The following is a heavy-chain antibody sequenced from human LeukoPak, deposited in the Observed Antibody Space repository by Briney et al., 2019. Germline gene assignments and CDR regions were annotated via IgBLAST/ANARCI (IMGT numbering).Heavy chain of an antibody. D-gene: IGHD1-26*01. Sequence: GASVKVSCKASGYTFTSYGISWVRQAPGQGPEWMGWINPNNGATKYAQKFQGRVTMTRDTSISTAYMQLSGLKFDDTAVYYCATRRLGTYSREYWGQGTLVTVSS. V-gene: IGHV1-2*02. CDR3: ATRRLGTYSREY. CDR1: GYTFTSYG. CDR2: INPNNGAT. J-gene: IGHJ4*02.